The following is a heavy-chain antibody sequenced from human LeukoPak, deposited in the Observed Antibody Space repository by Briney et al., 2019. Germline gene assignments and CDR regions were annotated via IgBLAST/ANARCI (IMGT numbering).Heavy chain of an antibody. D-gene: IGHD4-17*01. V-gene: IGHV4-59*01. Sequence: PSETLSLTCTVSGGSISSYYWSWLRQPPGKGLEWIGYIYYSGSTNYNPSLKSRVTISVDTSKNQFSLKLSSVTAADTAVYYCAREGDYGDYYRRYWFDPWGQGTLVTVSS. CDR1: GGSISSYY. CDR3: AREGDYGDYYRRYWFDP. J-gene: IGHJ5*02. CDR2: IYYSGST.